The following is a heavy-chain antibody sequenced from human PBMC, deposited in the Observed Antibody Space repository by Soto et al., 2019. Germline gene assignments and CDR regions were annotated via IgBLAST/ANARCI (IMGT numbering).Heavy chain of an antibody. D-gene: IGHD2-2*01. Sequence: AASVKFYCKASGYTFTSYGISWVRQAPGQGLEWMGWISVYNGNTNYAQKLQGRVTMTTDTSTSTAYMELRSLRSDDTAVYYCARVTGSCSSTSCSYYYFYYGMDVWGQGTTVTVSS. CDR3: ARVTGSCSSTSCSYYYFYYGMDV. V-gene: IGHV1-18*01. CDR2: ISVYNGNT. CDR1: GYTFTSYG. J-gene: IGHJ6*02.